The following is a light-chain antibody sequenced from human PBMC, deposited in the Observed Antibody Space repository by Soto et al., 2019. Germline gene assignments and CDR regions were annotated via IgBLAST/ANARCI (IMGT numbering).Light chain of an antibody. CDR2: GAS. V-gene: IGKV3-20*01. CDR1: QSVDTTF. Sequence: EIVLTQSPGSLSLSPGQRATLSCRASQSVDTTFFAWYQKKPGQAPRLLIYGASKRATGIPDSFSGSGSGTDFTLIISRLEPEDFAVYYCQQYMSSVTFGQGTKVDIK. CDR3: QQYMSSVT. J-gene: IGKJ1*01.